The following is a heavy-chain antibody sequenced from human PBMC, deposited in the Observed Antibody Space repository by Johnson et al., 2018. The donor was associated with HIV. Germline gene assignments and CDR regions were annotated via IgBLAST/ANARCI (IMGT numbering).Heavy chain of an antibody. D-gene: IGHD4-23*01. CDR1: GFTFSSSW. V-gene: IGHV3-52*01. CDR2: IKCDGSEK. Sequence: VQLVESGGGLVQPGGSLRLSCAASGFTFSSSWMHWVCQAPEKGLEWVADIKCDGSEKYYVDSVKGRLTISRDNAKNSLYLQMNSLRVEDTAVYYCARDGRWPRDAFDIWGQGTMVTVSS. CDR3: ARDGRWPRDAFDI. J-gene: IGHJ3*02.